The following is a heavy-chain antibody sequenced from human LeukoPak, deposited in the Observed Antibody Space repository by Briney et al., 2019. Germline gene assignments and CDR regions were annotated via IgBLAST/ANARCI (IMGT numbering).Heavy chain of an antibody. CDR3: AKDFSGSYYSCPDY. D-gene: IGHD3-10*01. Sequence: GGSLRLSCAASGFTFSNAWMSWVRQAPGKGLEWVAFIRYDGSNKYYADSVKGRFTISRDNSKNTLYLQMNSLRAEDTAVYYCAKDFSGSYYSCPDYWGQGTLVTVSS. J-gene: IGHJ4*02. CDR1: GFTFSNAW. CDR2: IRYDGSNK. V-gene: IGHV3-30*02.